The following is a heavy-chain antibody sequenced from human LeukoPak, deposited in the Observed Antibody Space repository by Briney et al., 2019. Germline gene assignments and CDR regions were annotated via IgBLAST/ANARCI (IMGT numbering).Heavy chain of an antibody. J-gene: IGHJ6*03. D-gene: IGHD3-10*01. V-gene: IGHV3-64*01. CDR1: GFTFSSYA. Sequence: GGSLRLSCVASGFTFSSYAMYWVPQAPGKGLEYVSAISSNGGSTYYVNSVKGRFTISRDNSKNTLYLQMGSLRAEDMAVYYCARDRNSMLRGVIIRGYMDVWGKGTTVTVSS. CDR3: ARDRNSMLRGVIIRGYMDV. CDR2: ISSNGGST.